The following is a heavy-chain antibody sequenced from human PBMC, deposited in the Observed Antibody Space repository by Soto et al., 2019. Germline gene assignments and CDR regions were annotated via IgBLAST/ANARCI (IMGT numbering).Heavy chain of an antibody. CDR1: GGTFSSYT. CDR2: IIPILGIA. Sequence: QVQLVQSGAEVKKPGSSVKVSCKASGGTFSSYTISWVRQAPGQGLEWMGRIIPILGIANYAQKFQGRVTITADKSTSTAYMELSSLRSEDTALYYCARGRAGATICAPRFDYWGQGTLVTVS. V-gene: IGHV1-69*02. CDR3: ARGRAGATICAPRFDY. D-gene: IGHD5-12*01. J-gene: IGHJ4*02.